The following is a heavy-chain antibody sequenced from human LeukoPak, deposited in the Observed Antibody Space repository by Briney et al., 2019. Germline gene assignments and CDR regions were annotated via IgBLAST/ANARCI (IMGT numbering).Heavy chain of an antibody. CDR3: AKRSMVRGVQFDAFDL. Sequence: PGGSLRLSCAASGFTFSRCDMHWVRQAPGKGLEWVAFVLYDGSLKYYADSVRGRVTISRDNSKNTLYLQMNSLRAEDTAVYYCAKRSMVRGVQFDAFDLWGQGTIVTVS. V-gene: IGHV3-30*02. CDR2: VLYDGSLK. J-gene: IGHJ3*01. CDR1: GFTFSRCD. D-gene: IGHD3-10*01.